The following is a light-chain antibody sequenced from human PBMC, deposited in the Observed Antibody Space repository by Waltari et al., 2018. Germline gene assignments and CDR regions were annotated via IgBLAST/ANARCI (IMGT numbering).Light chain of an antibody. CDR3: QQSYSTTTWT. CDR1: QSISSY. Sequence: DIQMTQSPSSLSASVVDRVTITCRASQSISSYLNWYQQKPGKAPKLLIYAASSLQSGVPSRFSGSGSGTDFTITISSLQPEDFATYYCQQSYSTTTWTFGQGTKVEIK. V-gene: IGKV1-39*01. J-gene: IGKJ1*01. CDR2: AAS.